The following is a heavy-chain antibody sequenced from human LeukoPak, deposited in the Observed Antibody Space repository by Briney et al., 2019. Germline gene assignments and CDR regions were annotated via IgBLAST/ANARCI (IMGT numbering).Heavy chain of an antibody. CDR1: GFSFSSYA. J-gene: IGHJ4*02. CDR3: ASNSDILTGFTRGKTTDY. Sequence: PGGSLRLSCAASGFSFSSYAMHWVRQAPGKGLELVSTTSAGGSSTYYADSVKGRFTISRDNSKNTLYLQMNSLRAEDTAVYYCASNSDILTGFTRGKTTDYWGQGTLVTVSS. V-gene: IGHV3-23*01. D-gene: IGHD3-9*01. CDR2: TSAGGSST.